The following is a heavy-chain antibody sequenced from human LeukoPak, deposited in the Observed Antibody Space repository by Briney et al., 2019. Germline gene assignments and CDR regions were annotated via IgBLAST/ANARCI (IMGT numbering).Heavy chain of an antibody. CDR1: GGSFSGYY. CDR2: IYYSGST. V-gene: IGHV4-30-4*08. J-gene: IGHJ4*02. D-gene: IGHD3-3*01. Sequence: SETPSLTCAVYGGSFSGYYWSWIRQPPGKGLEWIGYIYYSGSTYYNPSLKSRVTISVDTSKNQFSLKLSSVTAADTAVYYCARGVYDFWSGYYMGFDYWGQGTLVTVSS. CDR3: ARGVYDFWSGYYMGFDY.